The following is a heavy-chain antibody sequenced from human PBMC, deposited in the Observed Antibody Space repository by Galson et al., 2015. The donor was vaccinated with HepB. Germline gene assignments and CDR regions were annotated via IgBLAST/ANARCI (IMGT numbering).Heavy chain of an antibody. J-gene: IGHJ4*02. CDR3: TRRSTYSSGLN. V-gene: IGHV3-73*01. D-gene: IGHD6-19*01. CDR2: IRGKANGYAT. Sequence: SLRLSCAASGFTFSGSAMHWVRQASGKGLEWVGRIRGKANGYATAYAASVKGRFTISRDDSKNTAYLQMNSLKTEDTAVYYCTRRSTYSSGLNWGQGTLVTVSS. CDR1: GFTFSGSA.